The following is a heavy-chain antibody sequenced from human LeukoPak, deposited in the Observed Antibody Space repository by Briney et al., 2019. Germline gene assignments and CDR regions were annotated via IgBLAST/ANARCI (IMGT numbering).Heavy chain of an antibody. D-gene: IGHD6-13*01. J-gene: IGHJ3*02. V-gene: IGHV3-53*01. CDR2: IYSGGST. Sequence: PGGSLRLSCAASGFTVSSNYMSWVRQAPGKGLEWVSVIYSGGSTYYADSVKGRFTISRDNSKNTLYLQMNSLRAEDTAVYYCARVPLGIAAAGHDAFDIWGQGTMVTASS. CDR1: GFTVSSNY. CDR3: ARVPLGIAAAGHDAFDI.